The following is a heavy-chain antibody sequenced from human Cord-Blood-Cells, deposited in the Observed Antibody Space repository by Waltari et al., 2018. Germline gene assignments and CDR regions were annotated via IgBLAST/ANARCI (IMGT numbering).Heavy chain of an antibody. CDR1: GFTFSSSA. CDR2: ISGSGGST. J-gene: IGHJ4*02. D-gene: IGHD3-22*01. Sequence: EVQLLESGGGLVQPGGSLRLSCAASGFTFSSSAMSWVRQAPGKGLEWVSAISGSGGSTYYADSVKGRFTISRDNSKNTLYLQMNSLRAEDTAVYYCAKGVDYYDSSGYYYYWGQGTLVTVSS. CDR3: AKGVDYYDSSGYYYY. V-gene: IGHV3-23*01.